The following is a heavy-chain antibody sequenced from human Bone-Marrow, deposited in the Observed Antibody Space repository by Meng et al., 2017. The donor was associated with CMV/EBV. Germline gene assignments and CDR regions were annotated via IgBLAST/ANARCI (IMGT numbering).Heavy chain of an antibody. CDR3: ARGAEHWFFDL. Sequence: GESLKISCAASGFTFSGYSMNWVRQAPGKGLEWVSSITSSSSSMYYADSVKGRFTISRDNAKKSLYLQMNSLRAEDTAVYYCARGAEHWFFDLWGRGALVTFSS. CDR1: GFTFSGYS. V-gene: IGHV3-21*01. J-gene: IGHJ2*01. CDR2: ITSSSSSM. D-gene: IGHD6-19*01.